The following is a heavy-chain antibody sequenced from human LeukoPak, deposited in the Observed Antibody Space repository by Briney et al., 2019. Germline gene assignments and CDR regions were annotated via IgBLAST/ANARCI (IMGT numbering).Heavy chain of an antibody. CDR3: ARKYCSSTRCYDYFDY. D-gene: IGHD2-2*01. CDR1: GGSISSYY. J-gene: IGHJ4*02. CDR2: IYTSGST. V-gene: IGHV4-4*09. Sequence: SETLSLTYTVSGGSISSYYWSWIRQPPGKGLEWIGYIYTSGSTNYNPSLKSRVTISVDTSKNQFSLKLSSVTAADTAVYYCARKYCSSTRCYDYFDYWGQGTLVTVSS.